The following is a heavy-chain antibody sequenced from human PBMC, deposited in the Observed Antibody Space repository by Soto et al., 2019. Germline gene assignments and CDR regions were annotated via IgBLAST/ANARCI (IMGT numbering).Heavy chain of an antibody. V-gene: IGHV3-23*01. D-gene: IGHD3-3*01. CDR1: GFTFSSYA. J-gene: IGHJ3*02. CDR3: AKDRGGLLRFLNRHAFDS. CDR2: ISGSGGST. Sequence: PGGSLRLSCAASGFTFSSYAMSWVRQAPGKGPEWVSAISGSGGSTYYADSVKGRLTISRDNSKNTLYLQMNSLRAEGTAVYYCAKDRGGLLRFLNRHAFDSWGQGTMVTVSS.